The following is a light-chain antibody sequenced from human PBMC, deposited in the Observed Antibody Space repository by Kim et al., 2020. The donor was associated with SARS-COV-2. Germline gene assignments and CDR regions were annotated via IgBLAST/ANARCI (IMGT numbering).Light chain of an antibody. V-gene: IGLV1-51*01. CDR2: DNN. J-gene: IGLJ3*02. CDR1: RSNIGNNY. CDR3: GTWDSSLSAGV. Sequence: GQKVTIACSGSRSNIGNNYVSWYQQPPGTAPKLLIYDNNKRPSGIPDRFSGSKSGTSATLGITGLQTGDEADYYCGTWDSSLSAGVFGVGTQLTVL.